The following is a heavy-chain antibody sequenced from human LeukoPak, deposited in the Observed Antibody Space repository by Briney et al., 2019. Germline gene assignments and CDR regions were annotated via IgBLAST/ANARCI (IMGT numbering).Heavy chain of an antibody. CDR2: MNPNSGNT. D-gene: IGHD2-2*01. CDR1: GYTFTSYD. V-gene: IGHV1-8*01. Sequence: ASVKVSCKASGYTFTSYDINWVRQATGQGLEWMGWMNPNSGNTGYAQKFQGRVTMTRNTSISTAYMELSSLRAEDTAVYYCAKEGVVVPAAVNYFDYWGQGTLVTVSS. J-gene: IGHJ4*02. CDR3: AKEGVVVPAAVNYFDY.